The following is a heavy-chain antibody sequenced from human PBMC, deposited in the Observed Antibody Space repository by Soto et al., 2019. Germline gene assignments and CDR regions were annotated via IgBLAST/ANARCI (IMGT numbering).Heavy chain of an antibody. CDR1: GYTFTNYG. V-gene: IGHV1-18*04. J-gene: IGHJ5*02. D-gene: IGHD4-4*01. CDR3: ARKSLSNFNWFDP. Sequence: QLQLVQSGTELKKPGASVKVSCKASGYTFTNYGITWVRQAPGQGLEWMGWINADYGNTNYEQKFQGRVTMTTDTSTNTAYMELRSLRSDDTAVYYCARKSLSNFNWFDPWGQGTLVTVCS. CDR2: INADYGNT.